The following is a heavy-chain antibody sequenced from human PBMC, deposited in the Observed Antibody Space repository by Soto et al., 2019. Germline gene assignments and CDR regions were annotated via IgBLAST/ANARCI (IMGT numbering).Heavy chain of an antibody. V-gene: IGHV3-30*18. CDR3: AKDRYYFDSSGYYFYFDY. J-gene: IGHJ4*02. D-gene: IGHD3-22*01. CDR1: GFIFSSYG. Sequence: QVRLVESGGGVVQPGRSLRLSCAGSGFIFSSYGMHWVRQAPGKGLEWVAVISYDGSEKYYADSVKGRFTIFRDNSKNTLYLQMNSLRAEDTAVYYCAKDRYYFDSSGYYFYFDYWGQGTLATVSS. CDR2: ISYDGSEK.